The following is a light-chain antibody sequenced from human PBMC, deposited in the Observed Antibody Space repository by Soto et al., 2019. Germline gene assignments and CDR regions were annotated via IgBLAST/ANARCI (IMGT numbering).Light chain of an antibody. V-gene: IGKV3-20*01. CDR2: GAS. J-gene: IGKJ1*01. Sequence: EIVLTQSPGTLSLSPGERATLSCRASQSVSSSYLAWYQQKPGQAPRLLIYGASSRATGIPDRFSGSGSGTDFTLTSSRLAPEDFAVYYCQQYGRSRTFGQGTKVEIK. CDR1: QSVSSSY. CDR3: QQYGRSRT.